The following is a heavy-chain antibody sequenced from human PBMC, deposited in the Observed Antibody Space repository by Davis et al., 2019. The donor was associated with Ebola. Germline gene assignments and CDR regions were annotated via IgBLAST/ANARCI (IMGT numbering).Heavy chain of an antibody. J-gene: IGHJ4*02. V-gene: IGHV3-74*01. D-gene: IGHD2-21*01. Sequence: GESLKISCAASGFTFSNYWIHWVRLAPGKGPVWISRINTDGSTTTYADSVKGRFTISRDNAKNTLYLQMNSLRAEDTAVYYCAKGARGAHIVVVIAYDYWGQGTLVTVSS. CDR3: AKGARGAHIVVVIAYDY. CDR1: GFTFSNYW. CDR2: INTDGSTT.